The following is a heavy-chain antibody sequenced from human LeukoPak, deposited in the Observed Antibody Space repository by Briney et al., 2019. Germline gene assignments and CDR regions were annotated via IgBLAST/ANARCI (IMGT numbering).Heavy chain of an antibody. D-gene: IGHD2-21*02. CDR1: GLPFSSFG. CDR3: ARDGSRGNLVTAPDY. J-gene: IGHJ4*02. V-gene: IGHV3-21*01. CDR2: ISSSSIYI. Sequence: PGGSLSPSFEPSGLPFSSFGMNWFRQAPGKGLEWVPSISSSSIYIYYADSVKGRFTISRDNAKNSLYLQMNSLRAEDTAVYYCARDGSRGNLVTAPDYWGQGTLVTVSS.